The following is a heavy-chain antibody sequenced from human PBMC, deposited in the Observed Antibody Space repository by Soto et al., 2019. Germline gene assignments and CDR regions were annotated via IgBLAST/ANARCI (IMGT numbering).Heavy chain of an antibody. CDR1: GGTFSSYA. J-gene: IGHJ6*02. V-gene: IGHV1-69*13. Sequence: VKVSCKASGGTFSSYAISWVRQAPGQGLEWMGGIIPIFGTANYAQKFQGRVTITADESTSTAYMELRSLRSDDTAVYYCARDKPRGNYYGMDVWGQGTTVTVSS. D-gene: IGHD3-10*01. CDR2: IIPIFGTA. CDR3: ARDKPRGNYYGMDV.